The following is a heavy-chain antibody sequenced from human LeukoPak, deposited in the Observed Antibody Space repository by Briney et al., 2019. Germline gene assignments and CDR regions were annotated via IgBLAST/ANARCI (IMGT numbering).Heavy chain of an antibody. V-gene: IGHV3-21*01. CDR3: ARDRGGYYDSSGYYSPHAFDI. Sequence: GGSLRLSCAASGFTFSSYSMNWVRQAPGKGLDWVSSISSSSSYIYYADSVKGRFTISRDNAKNSLYLQMNSLRAEDTAVYYCARDRGGYYDSSGYYSPHAFDIWGQGTMFTVSS. J-gene: IGHJ3*02. CDR1: GFTFSSYS. D-gene: IGHD3-22*01. CDR2: ISSSSSYI.